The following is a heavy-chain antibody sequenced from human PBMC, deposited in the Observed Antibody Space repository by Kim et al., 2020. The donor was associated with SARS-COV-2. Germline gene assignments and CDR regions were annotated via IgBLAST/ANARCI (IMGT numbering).Heavy chain of an antibody. CDR1: GGSFSGYY. Sequence: SETLSLTCAVYGGSFSGYYWSWIRQPPGKGLEWIGEINHSGSTNYNPSLKSRVTISVDTSKNQFSLKLSSVTAADTAVYYCARVHIVATPRVEKYYYYYGMDVWGQGTTVTVSS. CDR2: INHSGST. V-gene: IGHV4-34*01. D-gene: IGHD5-12*01. J-gene: IGHJ6*02. CDR3: ARVHIVATPRVEKYYYYYGMDV.